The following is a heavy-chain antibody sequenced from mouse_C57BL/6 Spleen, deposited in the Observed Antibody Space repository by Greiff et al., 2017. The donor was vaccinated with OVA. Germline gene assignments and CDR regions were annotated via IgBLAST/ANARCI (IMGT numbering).Heavy chain of an antibody. D-gene: IGHD1-1*01. J-gene: IGHJ4*01. Sequence: EVQLQQSGPELVKPGASVKISCKASGYTFTDYYMNWVKQSHGKSLEWIGDINPNNGGTSYNQKFKGKATLTVDKSSSTAYMELRSLTSEDSAVYYCARDYGSSYAIDYWGQGTSVTVSS. CDR1: GYTFTDYY. V-gene: IGHV1-26*01. CDR2: INPNNGGT. CDR3: ARDYGSSYAIDY.